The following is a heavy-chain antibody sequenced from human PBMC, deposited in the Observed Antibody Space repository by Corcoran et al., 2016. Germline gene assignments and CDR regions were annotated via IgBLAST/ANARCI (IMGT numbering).Heavy chain of an antibody. Sequence: QVQLQQSGPGLVKPSQTLLLTCAISGDSVSSNSAAWNCIRQSPSRGLEWLGRTYYRSKWYNDYSVSVKSRITINPDTSKNQFSLQLNSVTPEDTAVYYCARDVINSPSDWFDPWGQGTLVTVSS. CDR1: GDSVSSNSAA. D-gene: IGHD2-21*01. CDR3: ARDVINSPSDWFDP. V-gene: IGHV6-1*01. CDR2: TYYRSKWYN. J-gene: IGHJ5*02.